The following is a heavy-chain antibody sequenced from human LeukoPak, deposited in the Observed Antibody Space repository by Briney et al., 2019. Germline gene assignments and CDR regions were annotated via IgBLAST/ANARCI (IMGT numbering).Heavy chain of an antibody. CDR2: IYYSGST. D-gene: IGHD6-19*01. J-gene: IGHJ5*02. CDR1: GGSISSYY. V-gene: IGHV4-59*13. CDR3: ARASSGWYNWFDP. Sequence: SETLSLTCTVSGGSISSYYWSWIRQSPGKGLEWIGYIYYSGSTNFNPSLKSRVTISVDTSKNQFSPKLSSVTAADTAVYYCARASSGWYNWFDPWGQGTLVTVSS.